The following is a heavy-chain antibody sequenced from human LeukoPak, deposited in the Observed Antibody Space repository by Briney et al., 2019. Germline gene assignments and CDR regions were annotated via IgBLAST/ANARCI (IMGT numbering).Heavy chain of an antibody. CDR1: GFTLSSYA. J-gene: IGHJ6*02. D-gene: IGHD6-13*01. V-gene: IGHV3-23*01. CDR2: ISGNAGST. Sequence: GGSLRLSCAASGFTLSSYAMSWVRQAPGKGLEWVSLISGNAGSTYYADSVKGRFTISRDITKNTLYLQMNNLRAEDTALYYCAKDVSSTSYYYYGMDVWGQGTTVTVSS. CDR3: AKDVSSTSYYYYGMDV.